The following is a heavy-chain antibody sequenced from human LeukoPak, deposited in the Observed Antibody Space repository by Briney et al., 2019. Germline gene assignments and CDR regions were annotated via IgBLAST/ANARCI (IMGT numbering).Heavy chain of an antibody. D-gene: IGHD1-7*01. CDR1: GGSISSGGYY. J-gene: IGHJ3*02. CDR3: ARDWGITGTTTAFDI. CDR2: IYHSGST. V-gene: IGHV4-30-2*01. Sequence: PSETLSLTCTVSGGSISSGGYYWSWIRQPPGRGLEWIGYIYHSGSTYYNPSLKSRVTISVDRSKNQFSLKLSSVTAADTAVYYCARDWGITGTTTAFDIWGQGTMVTVSS.